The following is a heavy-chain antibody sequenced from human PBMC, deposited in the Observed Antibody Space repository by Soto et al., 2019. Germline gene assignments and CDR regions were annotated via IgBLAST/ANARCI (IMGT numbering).Heavy chain of an antibody. Sequence: EVQLVESGGGLVQPGRSLRLSCAASGFTFDDYAMHWVRQAPGKGLEWVSGISWNSGSIGYADSVKGRFTISRDNDKNSLYLQMNSMRAEDTALYYCAKDIGYYDSSGFTYFQHWGQGTLVTVSS. D-gene: IGHD3-22*01. V-gene: IGHV3-9*01. J-gene: IGHJ1*01. CDR2: ISWNSGSI. CDR1: GFTFDDYA. CDR3: AKDIGYYDSSGFTYFQH.